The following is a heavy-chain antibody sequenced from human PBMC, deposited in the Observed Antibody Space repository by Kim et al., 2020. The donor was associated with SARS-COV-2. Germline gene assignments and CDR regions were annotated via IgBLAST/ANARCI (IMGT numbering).Heavy chain of an antibody. J-gene: IGHJ6*02. Sequence: KGRFTISRDDSKSIAYLQMNSLKTEDTAVYYCTRPMTTVTTEYYYYGMDVWGQGTTVTVSS. V-gene: IGHV3-49*02. D-gene: IGHD4-17*01. CDR3: TRPMTTVTTEYYYYGMDV.